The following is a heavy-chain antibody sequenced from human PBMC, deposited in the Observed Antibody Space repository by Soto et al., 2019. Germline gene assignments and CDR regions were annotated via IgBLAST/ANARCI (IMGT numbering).Heavy chain of an antibody. CDR2: IWYDGSNK. V-gene: IGHV3-33*01. CDR1: GFTFSSYG. J-gene: IGHJ4*02. CDR3: ARGGFFTMVPHFDY. Sequence: GGSLRLSCAASGFTFSSYGMHWVRQAPGKGLEWVAVIWYDGSNKYYADSVKGRFTISRDNSKNTLYLQMNSLRAEDTAVYYCARGGFFTMVPHFDYWGQGTLVTVSS. D-gene: IGHD3-10*01.